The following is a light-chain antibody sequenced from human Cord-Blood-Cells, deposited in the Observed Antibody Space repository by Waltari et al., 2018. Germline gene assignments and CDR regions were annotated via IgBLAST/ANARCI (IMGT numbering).Light chain of an antibody. V-gene: IGLV2-23*03. Sequence: SITISCTGTSSDVGSYNLVSWYQQHPGKAPKLMIYEGSKRPSGVSNRFSGSKSGNTASLTISGLQAEDEADYYCCSYAGSSTFLVFGGGTKLTVL. CDR3: CSYAGSSTFLV. J-gene: IGLJ2*01. CDR1: SSDVGSYNL. CDR2: EGS.